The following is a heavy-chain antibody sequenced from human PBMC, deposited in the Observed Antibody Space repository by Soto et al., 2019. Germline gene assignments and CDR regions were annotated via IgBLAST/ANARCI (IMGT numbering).Heavy chain of an antibody. Sequence: SVKVSCKASGYTFTSYGISCVRQAPGQGLEWMGWISAYNGNTNYAQKLQGRVTMTTDTSTSTAYMELRSLRSDDTAVYYCAKDKGTAAAGRDYFDYWGQGTLVTVSS. CDR2: ISAYNGNT. V-gene: IGHV1-18*04. CDR1: GYTFTSYG. CDR3: AKDKGTAAAGRDYFDY. D-gene: IGHD6-13*01. J-gene: IGHJ4*02.